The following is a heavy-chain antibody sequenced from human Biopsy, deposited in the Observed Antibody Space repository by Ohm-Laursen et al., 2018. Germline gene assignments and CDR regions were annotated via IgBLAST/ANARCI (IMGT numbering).Heavy chain of an antibody. V-gene: IGHV1-18*01. CDR2: VSTYNGNT. J-gene: IGHJ4*02. CDR3: ARVREGGLLDY. Sequence: ASVMASCKGSGSIFTSFGVRWARQAPGHGLEWMRWVSTYNGNTEYEQKFQGRVTMTTDTSANTAYMELRSLRSDDTAVYFCARVREGGLLDYWGQGILVTVSS. D-gene: IGHD1-26*01. CDR1: GSIFTSFG.